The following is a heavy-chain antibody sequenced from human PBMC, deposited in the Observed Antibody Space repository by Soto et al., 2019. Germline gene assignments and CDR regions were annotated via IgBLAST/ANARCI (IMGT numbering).Heavy chain of an antibody. Sequence: PSETLSLTCAVSGYSISSSNWWGWIRQPPGKGLEWIGYIYYTGSTYYNPSLKSRVTMSVDTSKNQFSLKLSSVTAVDTAVYYCARDLWGYCGADCYPLDVWGQGTTVTVPS. V-gene: IGHV4-28*03. CDR3: ARDLWGYCGADCYPLDV. CDR2: IYYTGST. D-gene: IGHD2-21*02. J-gene: IGHJ6*02. CDR1: GYSISSSNW.